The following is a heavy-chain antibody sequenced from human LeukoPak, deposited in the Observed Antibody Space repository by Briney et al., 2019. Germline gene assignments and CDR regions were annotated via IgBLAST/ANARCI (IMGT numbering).Heavy chain of an antibody. CDR3: ARAYPYYYDSSGYTDASDI. D-gene: IGHD3-22*01. CDR2: ISYDGSNK. CDR1: GFTFSSYA. V-gene: IGHV3-30-3*01. Sequence: GGSLRLSCAASGFTFSSYAMHWVRQAPGKGLEWVAVISYDGSNKYYADSVKGRFTISRDNSKNTLYLQMNSLRAEDTAVYYCARAYPYYYDSSGYTDASDIWGQGTMVTVSS. J-gene: IGHJ3*02.